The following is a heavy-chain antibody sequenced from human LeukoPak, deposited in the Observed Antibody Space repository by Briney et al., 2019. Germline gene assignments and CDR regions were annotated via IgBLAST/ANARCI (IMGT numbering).Heavy chain of an antibody. Sequence: PGGSLRLSCAASGFTFSSSAMSWVRQAPGKGLEWVSSISGSGSGGSTYYADSVKGRFTISRDNSKNTLYLQMNSLRAEDTAVYYCAKYSSSSGWFDPWGQGTLVTVSS. CDR1: GFTFSSSA. D-gene: IGHD6-6*01. CDR2: ISGSGSGGST. J-gene: IGHJ5*02. CDR3: AKYSSSSGWFDP. V-gene: IGHV3-23*01.